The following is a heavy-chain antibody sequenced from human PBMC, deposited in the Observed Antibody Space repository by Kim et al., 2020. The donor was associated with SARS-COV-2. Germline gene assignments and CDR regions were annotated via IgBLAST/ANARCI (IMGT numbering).Heavy chain of an antibody. CDR3: AREERGIYFDY. V-gene: IGHV3-48*02. Sequence: IYYAASVKGRFTISRDNAKNSLYLQMNSLGDEDTAVYYCAREERGIYFDYWGQGTLVTVSS. J-gene: IGHJ4*02. CDR2: I.